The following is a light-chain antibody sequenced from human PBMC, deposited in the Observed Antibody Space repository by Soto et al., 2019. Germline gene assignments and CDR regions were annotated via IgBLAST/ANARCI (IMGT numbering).Light chain of an antibody. V-gene: IGKV1-5*01. Sequence: DIPMTQSPSTLSASVGDRVTISCRASQTVSQWLAWYQQKGGKAPKLVIYDASRLQSGVPSRFSGGGSATEFTLTISSLQTDDFATYYCQQYNTYPWTFGQGTKVEI. CDR3: QQYNTYPWT. CDR2: DAS. CDR1: QTVSQW. J-gene: IGKJ1*01.